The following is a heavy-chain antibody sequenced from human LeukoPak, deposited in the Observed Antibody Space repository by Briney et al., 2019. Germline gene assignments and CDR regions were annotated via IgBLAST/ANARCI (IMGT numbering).Heavy chain of an antibody. CDR3: AKDYAFRVAAAGFDY. V-gene: IGHV3-53*01. D-gene: IGHD6-13*01. CDR1: GFTVSSNS. J-gene: IGHJ4*02. Sequence: GGSLRLSCTVSGFTVSSNSMSWVRQAPGKGLEWVSFIYSGGSTYYADSVKGRFTISRDNSKNTLYLQMNSLRAEDTAVYYCAKDYAFRVAAAGFDYWGQGTLVTVSS. CDR2: IYSGGST.